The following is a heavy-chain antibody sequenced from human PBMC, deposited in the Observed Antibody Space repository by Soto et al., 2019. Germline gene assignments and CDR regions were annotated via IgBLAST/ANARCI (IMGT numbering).Heavy chain of an antibody. Sequence: GGSLRLSCAASGFTFSRNWMNWVRRAPGEGLVWVARINRDGSTTTYADSVKGRFAISRDNAKNTLYLQMNNLKAEDTAMYYCAREGSWYYYGSGGWGYDYWGQGTLVTGSS. CDR1: GFTFSRNW. J-gene: IGHJ4*01. V-gene: IGHV3-74*03. CDR2: INRDGSTT. D-gene: IGHD3-10*01. CDR3: AREGSWYYYGSGGWGYDY.